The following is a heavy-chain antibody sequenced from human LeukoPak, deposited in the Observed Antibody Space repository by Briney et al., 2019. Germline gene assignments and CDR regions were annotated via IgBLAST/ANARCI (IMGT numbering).Heavy chain of an antibody. Sequence: AGTLSLTCTVSAGSISSYYWTWIRQPAGKGLEWIGRLYYNGTTTYNPSLKSRVAMSVDTSRNQFSLKLSFVTAADTAVYYCARVSPIAVAGSSYYYTMDVWGQGTTVTVSS. CDR2: LYYNGTT. CDR1: AGSISSYY. D-gene: IGHD6-19*01. CDR3: ARVSPIAVAGSSYYYTMDV. J-gene: IGHJ6*02. V-gene: IGHV4-4*07.